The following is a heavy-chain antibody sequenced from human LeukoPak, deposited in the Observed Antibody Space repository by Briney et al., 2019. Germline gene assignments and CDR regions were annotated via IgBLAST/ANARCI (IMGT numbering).Heavy chain of an antibody. CDR2: IKQDGSEK. CDR3: ARIDYSGSRNFDY. Sequence: GGSLRLSCAASGFTFSSYWMSWVRQAPGKGLEWVANIKQDGSEKYYVDSVKGRFTISRDNAKNSLYLQMNSLRAEDTAVYYCARIDYSGSRNFDYWGQGTLVTVSS. V-gene: IGHV3-7*01. J-gene: IGHJ4*02. CDR1: GFTFSSYW. D-gene: IGHD1-26*01.